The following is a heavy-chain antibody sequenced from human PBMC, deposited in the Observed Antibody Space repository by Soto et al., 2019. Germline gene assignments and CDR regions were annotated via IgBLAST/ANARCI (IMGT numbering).Heavy chain of an antibody. Sequence: SETLSLTCTVSGGSISSGGYFWSWIRQHPGKGLEWIGNIYYSGRTYYNPSLESRVTISVDTSKNQFSLKLSSVTAADTAVYYCAGLGSTVTTYLLDYWGQGTLVTVSS. CDR3: AGLGSTVTTYLLDY. CDR1: GGSISSGGYF. D-gene: IGHD4-17*01. J-gene: IGHJ4*02. V-gene: IGHV4-39*01. CDR2: IYYSGRT.